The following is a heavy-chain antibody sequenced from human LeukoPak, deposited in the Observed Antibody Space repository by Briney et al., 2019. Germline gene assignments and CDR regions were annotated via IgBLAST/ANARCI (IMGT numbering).Heavy chain of an antibody. CDR3: ARPLYYYDSSGYYSKGLLGK. V-gene: IGHV1-2*02. D-gene: IGHD3-22*01. CDR1: GYTFTGYY. J-gene: IGHJ4*02. CDR2: INPNSGGT. Sequence: GASVKVSCKASGYTFTGYYMHWVRQAPGQGLEWMGWINPNSGGTNYAQKFQGRVTMTRDTSISTAYMELSRLRSDDTAVYYCARPLYYYDSSGYYSKGLLGKWGQGTLVTVSS.